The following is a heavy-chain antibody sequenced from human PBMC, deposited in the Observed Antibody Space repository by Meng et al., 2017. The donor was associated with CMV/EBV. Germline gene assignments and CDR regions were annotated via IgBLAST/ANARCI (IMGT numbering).Heavy chain of an antibody. D-gene: IGHD2-2*01. J-gene: IGHJ6*02. V-gene: IGHV3-30*02. CDR1: GFTFSSYG. CDR2: IRYDGSNK. CDR3: AKGPYCSSTSCYYYYYGMDV. Sequence: SCAASGFTFSSYGMHWVRQTPGKGLEWVAFIRYDGSNKYYADSVKGRFTISRDNSKNTLYLQMNSLRAEDTAVYYCAKGPYCSSTSCYYYYYGMDVWGQGTTVTVSS.